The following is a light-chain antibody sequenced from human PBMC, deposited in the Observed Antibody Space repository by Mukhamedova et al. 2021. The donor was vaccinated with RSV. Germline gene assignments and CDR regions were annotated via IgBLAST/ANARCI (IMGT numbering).Light chain of an antibody. CDR2: YDS. Sequence: GGNNIGSKSVHWYQQKPGQAPVLVIYYDSDRPSGIPERFSGSNSGNTATLTISRVEAGDEADYYCQVWDSSSDHPVFGGGTQLTV. CDR1: NIGSKS. J-gene: IGLJ7*01. V-gene: IGLV3-21*04. CDR3: QVWDSSSDHPV.